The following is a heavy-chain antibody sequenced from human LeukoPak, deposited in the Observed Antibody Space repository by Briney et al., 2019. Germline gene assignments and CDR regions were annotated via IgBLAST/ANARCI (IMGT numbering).Heavy chain of an antibody. D-gene: IGHD5-18*01. J-gene: IGHJ4*02. Sequence: GGSLRLSCAASGFTFRNYVIHWVRQAPGKGLEWVSAISGSGGSTYYADSVKGRFTISRDNSKNTLYLQMNSLRVEDTAFYYCARDLAYSRLDYWGQGMLVTVSS. CDR2: ISGSGGST. CDR3: ARDLAYSRLDY. CDR1: GFTFRNYV. V-gene: IGHV3-23*01.